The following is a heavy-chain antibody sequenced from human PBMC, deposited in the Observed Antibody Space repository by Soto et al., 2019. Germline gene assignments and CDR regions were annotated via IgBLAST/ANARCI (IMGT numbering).Heavy chain of an antibody. CDR1: GGSISSYY. D-gene: IGHD6-13*01. CDR2: IYTSGST. CDR3: ARASSSSWSSTYYFDY. J-gene: IGHJ4*02. V-gene: IGHV4-4*07. Sequence: PSETLSLTCTVSGGSISSYYWSWIRQPAGKGLEWIGRIYTSGSTNYNPSLKSRVTMSVDTSKNQFSLKLSSVTAADTAVYYCARASSSSWSSTYYFDYWGQGTLVTVSS.